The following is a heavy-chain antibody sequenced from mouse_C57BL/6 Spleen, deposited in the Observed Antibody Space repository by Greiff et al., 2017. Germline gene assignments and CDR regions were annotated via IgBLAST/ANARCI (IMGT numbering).Heavy chain of an antibody. D-gene: IGHD2-12*01. Sequence: QVHVKQSGAELVKPGASVKISCKASGYAFSSYWMNWVKQRPGQGLEWIGQIYPGDGDTNYNGKFKGKATLTADKSSSTAYMQLSSLTSEDSAVYFCASLRQYYFDYWGQGTTLTVSS. CDR3: ASLRQYYFDY. CDR2: IYPGDGDT. V-gene: IGHV1-80*01. J-gene: IGHJ2*01. CDR1: GYAFSSYW.